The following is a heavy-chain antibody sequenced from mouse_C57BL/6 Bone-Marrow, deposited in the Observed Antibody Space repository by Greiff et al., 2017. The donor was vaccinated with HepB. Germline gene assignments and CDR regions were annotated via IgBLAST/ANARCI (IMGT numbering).Heavy chain of an antibody. J-gene: IGHJ2*01. D-gene: IGHD1-1*01. CDR2: IYPGSGST. CDR1: GYTFTSYW. V-gene: IGHV1-55*01. Sequence: VQLQQPGAELVKPGASVKMSCKASGYTFTSYWITWVKQRPGQGLEWIGDIYPGSGSTNYNEKFKSKATLTVDTSSSTAYMQLSSLTSEDSAVYYCARRNSHYYGSSYPFDYWGQGTTLTVSS. CDR3: ARRNSHYYGSSYPFDY.